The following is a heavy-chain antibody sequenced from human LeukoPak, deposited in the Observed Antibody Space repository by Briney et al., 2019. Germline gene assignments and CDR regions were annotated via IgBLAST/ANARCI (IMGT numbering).Heavy chain of an antibody. CDR1: GFTFSSYA. J-gene: IGHJ6*02. CDR3: ARDRNLAQGDYIVVVPAAHYYYYGMDV. V-gene: IGHV3-30-3*01. CDR2: ISYDGSNK. D-gene: IGHD2-2*01. Sequence: PGRSLRLSCAASGFTFSSYAMHWVRQAPGKGLEWVAVISYDGSNKYYADSVKGRFTISRDNSKNTLYLQMNSLRAEDTAVYYCARDRNLAQGDYIVVVPAAHYYYYGMDVWGQGTTVTVSS.